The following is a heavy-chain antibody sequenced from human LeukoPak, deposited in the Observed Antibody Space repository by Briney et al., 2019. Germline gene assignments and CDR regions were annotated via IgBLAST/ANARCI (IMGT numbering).Heavy chain of an antibody. Sequence: GGSLRLSCAAAGFTFSNYWMHWVRQAPGKGLVWVSRIKSDGRTNYADSVRGRFTTSRDNAKNTVSLQMNSLRAEDTGVYYCARAPSEIGGYYPEYFRHWGQGTLVTVSS. J-gene: IGHJ1*01. D-gene: IGHD3-22*01. CDR1: GFTFSNYW. CDR2: IKSDGRT. V-gene: IGHV3-74*01. CDR3: ARAPSEIGGYYPEYFRH.